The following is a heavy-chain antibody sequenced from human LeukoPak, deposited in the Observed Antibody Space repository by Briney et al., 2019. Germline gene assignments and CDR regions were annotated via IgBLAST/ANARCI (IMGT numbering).Heavy chain of an antibody. Sequence: GGSLRLSCAASGFTFSTYWMHWVRQAPGKGLLLVSRINGDGTSTKYADSVKGRFTISRDNARHTLYLQMNSLRAEDTAVYYCAGASTTVPNLLDYWGQGTLVTVSS. D-gene: IGHD4-17*01. V-gene: IGHV3-74*03. CDR3: AGASTTVPNLLDY. CDR2: INGDGTST. J-gene: IGHJ4*02. CDR1: GFTFSTYW.